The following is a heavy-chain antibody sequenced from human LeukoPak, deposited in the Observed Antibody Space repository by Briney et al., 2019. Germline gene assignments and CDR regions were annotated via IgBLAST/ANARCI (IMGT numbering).Heavy chain of an antibody. J-gene: IGHJ6*03. Sequence: PGGSLRLSCADSGFTFSIYAMSWVRQAPGKGLEGVSAIRGSGGSTYYADSVKCRFTISRDNHQNQLYLHMNSLTAEATAVYYCPKVAAAGNGYYSYYMDVWRKATQVTLSS. D-gene: IGHD6-13*01. CDR1: GFTFSIYA. CDR2: IRGSGGST. CDR3: PKVAAAGNGYYSYYMDV. V-gene: IGHV3-23*01.